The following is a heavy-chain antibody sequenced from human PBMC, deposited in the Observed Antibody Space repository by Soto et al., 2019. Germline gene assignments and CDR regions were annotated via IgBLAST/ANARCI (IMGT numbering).Heavy chain of an antibody. D-gene: IGHD1-1*01. CDR3: VRDGTKTLRDWFDP. CDR2: IYATGTT. V-gene: IGHV4-4*07. CDR1: GASISGFY. Sequence: QVQLQESGPGLVKPSETLSLTCTVSGASISGFYWSWIRKSAGKGLEWIGRIYATGTTDYNPSLKSRVMMSVNTYKKQFALKLRSVSAADTAVYYCVRDGTKTLRDWFDPWGQGISVTFSS. J-gene: IGHJ5*02.